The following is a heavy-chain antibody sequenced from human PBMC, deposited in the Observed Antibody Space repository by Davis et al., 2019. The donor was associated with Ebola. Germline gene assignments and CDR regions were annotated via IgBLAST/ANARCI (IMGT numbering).Heavy chain of an antibody. CDR1: EFTFSSHW. J-gene: IGHJ5*02. V-gene: IGHV3-7*03. Sequence: PGGSLRLSCAASEFTFSSHWMSWVRQAPGKGLEWVANINQDGSDKYYVDSVKGRFTISRDNAKNSLYLQMNSLRAEDTAVYYCAGDQTTLTFNWFDPWGQGTRVIVSS. CDR3: AGDQTTLTFNWFDP. CDR2: INQDGSDK. D-gene: IGHD4-17*01.